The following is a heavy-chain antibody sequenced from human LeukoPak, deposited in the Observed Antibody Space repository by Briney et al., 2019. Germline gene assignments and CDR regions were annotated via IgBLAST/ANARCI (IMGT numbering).Heavy chain of an antibody. Sequence: GGSLRLSCVASGFTFSNYGMHWVRQSPGKGLDWVAFIGSDGTKRYSADSVKGRFTISRDNSRNTLYLQMNSLKTEDTAVYYCAKGQHIVTTTSQEGFEYWGQGTLVTVSS. CDR1: GFTFSNYG. D-gene: IGHD5-12*01. V-gene: IGHV3-30*02. CDR3: AKGQHIVTTTSQEGFEY. J-gene: IGHJ4*02. CDR2: IGSDGTKR.